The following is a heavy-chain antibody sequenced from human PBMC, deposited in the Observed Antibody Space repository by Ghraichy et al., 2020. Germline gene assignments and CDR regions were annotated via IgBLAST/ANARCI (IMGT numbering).Heavy chain of an antibody. D-gene: IGHD3-10*01. Sequence: GGSLRLSCAASGFTFSSYEMNWVRQAPGKGLEWVSYISSSGNTIFYADSVKGRFTFSRDNAKNSLYLQTNSLRAEDTAVYYCASGASHYFGSGPLDPWGQGTLVTVSS. CDR2: ISSSGNTI. J-gene: IGHJ5*02. V-gene: IGHV3-48*03. CDR1: GFTFSSYE. CDR3: ASGASHYFGSGPLDP.